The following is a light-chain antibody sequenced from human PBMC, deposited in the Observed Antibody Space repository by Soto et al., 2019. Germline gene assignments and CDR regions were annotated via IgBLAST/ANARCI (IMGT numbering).Light chain of an antibody. J-gene: IGKJ4*01. CDR3: QQYGSSLLT. CDR2: VAA. V-gene: IGKV3-20*01. Sequence: EIVLTQSPGNLSLSPGERATLSCRASQSVDSRYLAWYQQKPGQAPRVLIYVAASRAAGIPDRFSGSGSGTDFTLTISRLEPEDFAVYYCQQYGSSLLTFGGGTKVEIK. CDR1: QSVDSRY.